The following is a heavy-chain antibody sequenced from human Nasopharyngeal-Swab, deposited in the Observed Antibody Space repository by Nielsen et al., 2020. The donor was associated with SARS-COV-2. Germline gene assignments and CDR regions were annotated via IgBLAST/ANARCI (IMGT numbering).Heavy chain of an antibody. CDR2: ISSSSSYI. Sequence: GGSLRLSCAASGFTFSSYSMNWVRQAPGKGLEWVSSISSSSSYIYYADSVKGRFTISRDNAKNSLYLQMNSRRDEDTAVYYCARGGGYSYGSTYYFDYWGQGTLVTVSS. CDR1: GFTFSSYS. V-gene: IGHV3-21*01. J-gene: IGHJ4*02. CDR3: ARGGGYSYGSTYYFDY. D-gene: IGHD5-18*01.